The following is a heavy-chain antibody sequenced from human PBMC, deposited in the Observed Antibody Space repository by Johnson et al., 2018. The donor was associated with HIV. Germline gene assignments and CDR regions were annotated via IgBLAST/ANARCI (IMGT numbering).Heavy chain of an antibody. D-gene: IGHD6-19*01. V-gene: IGHV3-9*01. CDR1: GFTFDDYA. Sequence: VQLVESGGGLVQPGGSLRLSCAASGFTFDDYAMHWVRQAPGKGLGWVSGISWNSGSIGYEDSVRGRFTISRDNAKNSLYLQVNSLRADDTALYYCAKVFKVRVAGAFDIWGQGAMVTVSS. CDR2: ISWNSGSI. J-gene: IGHJ3*02. CDR3: AKVFKVRVAGAFDI.